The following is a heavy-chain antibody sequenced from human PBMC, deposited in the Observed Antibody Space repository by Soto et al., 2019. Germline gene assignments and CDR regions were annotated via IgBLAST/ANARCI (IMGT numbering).Heavy chain of an antibody. CDR2: ISAYNGNT. CDR1: GYTFTSYG. J-gene: IGHJ5*02. Sequence: QVQLVQSGAEVKKPGASVKVSCKASGYTFTSYGISWVRQAPGQGLEWMGWISAYNGNTNYAQKRQGRVTMTTDTSTSKAYMELRSLRSDDTAVYYCARYRTRLKMTTFFFGPWGQGTLVTVFS. V-gene: IGHV1-18*01. D-gene: IGHD4-4*01. CDR3: ARYRTRLKMTTFFFGP.